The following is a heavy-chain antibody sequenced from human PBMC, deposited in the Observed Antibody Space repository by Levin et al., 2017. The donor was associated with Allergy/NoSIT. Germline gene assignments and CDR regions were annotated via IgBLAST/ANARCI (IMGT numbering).Heavy chain of an antibody. CDR2: IYLSGST. J-gene: IGHJ4*02. CDR1: GGSISSGGYS. D-gene: IGHD5-18*01. V-gene: IGHV4-30-2*01. Sequence: LSCAVSGGSISSGGYSWSWLRQPPGKGLEWIGNIYLSGSTYYNPSLKSRVTISVDRSKNQFSLNLSSVTAADTAVYYCARVAGYSYSYYFDYWGQGTLVTVSS. CDR3: ARVAGYSYSYYFDY.